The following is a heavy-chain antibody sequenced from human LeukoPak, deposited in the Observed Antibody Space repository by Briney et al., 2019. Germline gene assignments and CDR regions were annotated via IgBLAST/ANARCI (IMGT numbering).Heavy chain of an antibody. V-gene: IGHV3-48*04. D-gene: IGHD3-10*01. CDR1: GFAASGFTFSTFG. J-gene: IGHJ4*02. CDR2: ISSSGSTI. CDR3: ARAPMGSETYYFDY. Sequence: PGGSLRLSCAASGFAASGFTFSTFGMHWVRQAPGKGLEWVSYISSSGSTIYYADSVKGRFTISRDNAKNSLYLQMNSLRAEDTAVYYCARAPMGSETYYFDYWGQGTLVTVSS.